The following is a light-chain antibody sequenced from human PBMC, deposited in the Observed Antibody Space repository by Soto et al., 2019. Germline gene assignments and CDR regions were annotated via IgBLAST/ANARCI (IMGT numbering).Light chain of an antibody. J-gene: IGLJ2*01. CDR1: SSDVRGYNY. CDR2: DVS. CDR3: SSYTSSSFVV. V-gene: IGLV2-14*01. Sequence: QSALTQPASVSGSPGQSITISCTGTSSDVRGYNYVSWYQQHPGKAPKLMIYDVSNRPSGVSNRFSGSKSGNTASLTISGLQAEDEADYYCSSYTSSSFVVFGGGTKLTVL.